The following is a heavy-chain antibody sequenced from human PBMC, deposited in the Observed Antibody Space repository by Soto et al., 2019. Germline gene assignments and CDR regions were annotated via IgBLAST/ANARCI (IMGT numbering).Heavy chain of an antibody. Sequence: GASVKVSCKASGYTFTTYYMYWVRQAPGQGLEWMGIINPSGGSTSFAQKFQGRVTMTRDTSTSTVYMELISLTSEDTAVYYCGRDVGMASRPYLDYWGQGTLVTVSS. D-gene: IGHD6-6*01. CDR1: GYTFTTYY. J-gene: IGHJ4*02. CDR2: INPSGGST. V-gene: IGHV1-46*01. CDR3: GRDVGMASRPYLDY.